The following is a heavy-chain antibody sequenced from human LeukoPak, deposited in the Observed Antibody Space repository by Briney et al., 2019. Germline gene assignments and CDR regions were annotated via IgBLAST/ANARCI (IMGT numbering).Heavy chain of an antibody. CDR3: ARTVEGHFDF. D-gene: IGHD5-24*01. Sequence: PGGSLRLSCVASAFTFKTYTLNWVRRTPGKGLEWVSYINTAGNLINYADSVRGRFTISRDNAKNSLFLYMNSLTPEDTAVYYCARTVEGHFDFRGQGTLVTVSS. V-gene: IGHV3-21*06. CDR2: INTAGNLI. CDR1: AFTFKTYT. J-gene: IGHJ4*02.